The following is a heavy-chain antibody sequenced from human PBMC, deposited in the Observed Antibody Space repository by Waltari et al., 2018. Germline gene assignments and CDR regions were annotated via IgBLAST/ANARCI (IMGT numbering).Heavy chain of an antibody. Sequence: EVQLVQSGAEVKKPGATVKISCKVSGYTFTDYYMHWVQQAPGKGLEWMGLVEREEGERIYEEKFQGRVSITAYTSTDTAYMELSSLRSEDTAVYYCATGYRDGYKPRLARAFDIWGQGTMVTVSS. D-gene: IGHD5-12*01. CDR2: VEREEGER. CDR1: GYTFTDYY. J-gene: IGHJ3*02. CDR3: ATGYRDGYKPRLARAFDI. V-gene: IGHV1-69-2*01.